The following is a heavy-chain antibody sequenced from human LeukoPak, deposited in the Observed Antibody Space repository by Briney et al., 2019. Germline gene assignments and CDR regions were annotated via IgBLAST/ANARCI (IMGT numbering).Heavy chain of an antibody. V-gene: IGHV4-30-4*08. J-gene: IGHJ4*02. CDR3: ARDLISGGWSSLDY. D-gene: IGHD6-19*01. CDR2: IYYDGST. Sequence: PSETLSLTCTVSGGSISSGGYYWSWIRQPPGKGLEWIGYIYYDGSTYYNPSLKSRVSMSIDTSNNQFSLKLSSVTAADTAVYYCARDLISGGWSSLDYWGQGTLVTVSS. CDR1: GGSISSGGYY.